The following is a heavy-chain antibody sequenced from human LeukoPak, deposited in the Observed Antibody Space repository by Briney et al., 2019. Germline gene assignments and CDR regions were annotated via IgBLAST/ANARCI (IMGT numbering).Heavy chain of an antibody. CDR2: INPNSGGT. CDR3: ATGLHVYSSSSGMSPSGF. Sequence: ASVKVSCKASVYTFTGYYMHWVRQAPGQGLEWMGWINPNSGGTNYAQKFQGRVTMTRDTSISTASMELSRLRSDATAVYYRATGLHVYSSSSGMSPSGFWGQGTLVTVSS. D-gene: IGHD6-6*01. V-gene: IGHV1-2*02. J-gene: IGHJ4*02. CDR1: VYTFTGYY.